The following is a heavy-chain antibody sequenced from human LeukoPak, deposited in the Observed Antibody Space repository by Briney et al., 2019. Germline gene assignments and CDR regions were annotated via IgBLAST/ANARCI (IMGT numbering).Heavy chain of an antibody. V-gene: IGHV1-8*01. CDR1: GYTFTSYD. CDR3: ARDYGSGRGWFDP. J-gene: IGHJ5*02. Sequence: ASVKVSCEASGYTFTSYDINWVRQATGQGIEWMGWMNPNSGNTGYAQKFQGRVTMTRNTSISTAYMELSSLRSEDTAVYYCARDYGSGRGWFDPWGQGTLVTVSS. CDR2: MNPNSGNT. D-gene: IGHD3-10*01.